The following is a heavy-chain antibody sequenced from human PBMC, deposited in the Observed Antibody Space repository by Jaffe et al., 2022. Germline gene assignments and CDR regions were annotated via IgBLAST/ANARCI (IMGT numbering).Heavy chain of an antibody. CDR3: ARHEGYGDPITDAFDI. CDR2: IYYSGST. V-gene: IGHV4-39*01. Sequence: QLQLQESGPGLVKPSETLSLTCTVSGGSISSSSYYWGWIRQPPGKGLEWIGSIYYSGSTYYNPSLKSRVTISVDTSKNQFSLKLSSVTAADTAVYYCARHEGYGDPITDAFDIWGQGTMVTVSS. D-gene: IGHD4-17*01. J-gene: IGHJ3*02. CDR1: GGSISSSSYY.